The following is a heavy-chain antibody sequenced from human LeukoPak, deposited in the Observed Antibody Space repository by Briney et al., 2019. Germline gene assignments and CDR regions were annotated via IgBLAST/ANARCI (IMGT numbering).Heavy chain of an antibody. CDR3: ARLGYCSSTSCYGIYYYYYYMDV. J-gene: IGHJ6*03. V-gene: IGHV1-18*01. CDR1: GYTFTSYG. CDR2: ISAYNGNT. D-gene: IGHD2-2*01. Sequence: ASVKVSCKASGYTFTSYGISWVRQAPGQGLEWMGWISAYNGNTNYAQKLQGRVTMTTDTSTSTAYMELRSLRSDDTAVYYCARLGYCSSTSCYGIYYYYYYMDVWGKGTTVTISS.